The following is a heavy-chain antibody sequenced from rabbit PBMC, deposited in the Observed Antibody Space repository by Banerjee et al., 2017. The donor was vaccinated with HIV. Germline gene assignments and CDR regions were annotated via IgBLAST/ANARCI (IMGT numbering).Heavy chain of an antibody. J-gene: IGHJ2*01. V-gene: IGHV1S45*01. CDR1: GFSFSNKAV. CDR3: ARNYVNAFDP. D-gene: IGHD1-1*01. CDR2: INVVTGKA. Sequence: QEQLVESGGGLVQPEGSLTVTCTASGFSFSNKAVMCWVRQAPGKGLEWIACINVVTGKAVYASWAKGRFTFSKTSSTTVTLQMTSLTAADTATYFCARNYVNAFDPWGPGTLVTVS.